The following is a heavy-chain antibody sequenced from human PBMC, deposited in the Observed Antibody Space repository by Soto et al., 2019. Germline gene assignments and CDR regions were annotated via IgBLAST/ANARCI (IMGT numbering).Heavy chain of an antibody. CDR2: ISGSGGST. Sequence: GSLRLSCAASGFTFSSYAMSWVRQAPGKGLEWVSAISGSGGSTYYAESVKGRFTISRDNSKNTLYLQMNSLKAEDTAVYYCAKVTYYDILTGYYSSSNFDYWGQGTLVTVSS. D-gene: IGHD3-9*01. J-gene: IGHJ4*02. CDR1: GFTFSSYA. CDR3: AKVTYYDILTGYYSSSNFDY. V-gene: IGHV3-23*01.